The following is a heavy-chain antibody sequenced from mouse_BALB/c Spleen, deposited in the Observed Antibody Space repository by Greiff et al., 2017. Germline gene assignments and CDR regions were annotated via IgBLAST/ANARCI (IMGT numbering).Heavy chain of an antibody. V-gene: IGHV4-1*02. Sequence: EVKVIESGGGLVQPGGSLKLSCAASGFDFSRYWMSWVRQAPGKGLEWIGEINPDSSTINYTPSLKDKFIISRDNAKNTLYLQMSKVRSEDTALYYCAYSLLRLRGWFAYWGQGTLVTVSA. CDR3: AYSLLRLRGWFAY. J-gene: IGHJ3*01. CDR2: INPDSSTI. D-gene: IGHD1-2*01. CDR1: GFDFSRYW.